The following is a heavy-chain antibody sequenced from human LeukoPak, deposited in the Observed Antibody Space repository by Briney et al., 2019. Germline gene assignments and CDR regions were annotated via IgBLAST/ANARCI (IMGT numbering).Heavy chain of an antibody. D-gene: IGHD5-18*01. CDR1: GGSISSYY. J-gene: IGHJ6*02. CDR2: IYYSGST. V-gene: IGHV4-59*01. Sequence: PSETPSLTCTVSGGSISSYYWSWIRQPPGRGLEWIGYIYYSGSTNYNPSLKSRVTISVDTSKNQFSLKLSSVTAADTAVYYCARDRRIQHYYYGMDVWGQGTTVTVSS. CDR3: ARDRRIQHYYYGMDV.